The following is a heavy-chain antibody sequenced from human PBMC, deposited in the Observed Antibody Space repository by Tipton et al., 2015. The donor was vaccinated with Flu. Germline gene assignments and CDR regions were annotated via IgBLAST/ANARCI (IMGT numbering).Heavy chain of an antibody. CDR1: GYSFTSYW. CDR2: IYPGDSDT. V-gene: IGHV5-51*01. CDR3: ARRRQSSSSDPNWFDP. D-gene: IGHD6-6*01. Sequence: QSGPEVKKPGESLKISCKGSGYSFTSYWIGWVRQMPGKGLEWMGIIYPGDSDTRYSPSFQGQVTISADKSISTAYLQWSSLKASDTAMYYCARRRQSSSSDPNWFDPWGQGTLVTVSS. J-gene: IGHJ5*02.